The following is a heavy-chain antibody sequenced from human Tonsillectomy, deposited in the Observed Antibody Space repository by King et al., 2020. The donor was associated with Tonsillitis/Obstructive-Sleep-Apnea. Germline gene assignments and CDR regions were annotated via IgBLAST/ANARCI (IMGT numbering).Heavy chain of an antibody. CDR3: ARGVRYFDWLTNDSYHNYMDV. J-gene: IGHJ6*03. CDR1: GFTFSTYD. Sequence: VQLVESGGGLVQPGGSLRLSCAASGFTFSTYDMHWVRQGTGKGLEWVSSIGTTGDTYYSGSVKGRFTISRDYAKNSLHLQMNSLRAGDTAVYYCARGVRYFDWLTNDSYHNYMDVWGKGTAVTVSS. CDR2: IGTTGDT. V-gene: IGHV3-13*04. D-gene: IGHD3-9*01.